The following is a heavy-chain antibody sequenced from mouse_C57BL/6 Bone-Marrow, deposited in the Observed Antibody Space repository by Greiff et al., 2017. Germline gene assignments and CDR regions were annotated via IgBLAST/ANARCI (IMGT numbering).Heavy chain of an antibody. J-gene: IGHJ3*01. CDR1: GFTFSDYG. V-gene: IGHV5-17*01. CDR2: ISSGSSTI. Sequence: EVKLMESGGGLVKPGGSLKLSCAASGFTFSDYGMHWVRQAPEKGLEWVAYISSGSSTIYYADTVKGRFTISRDNAKNTLFLQMTSLRSEDTAMYYCAGDSFAYWGQGTLVTVSA. CDR3: AGDSFAY.